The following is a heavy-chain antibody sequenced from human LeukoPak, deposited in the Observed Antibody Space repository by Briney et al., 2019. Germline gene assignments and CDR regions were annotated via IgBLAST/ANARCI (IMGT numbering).Heavy chain of an antibody. CDR2: IYTSGST. CDR1: GGSISSGSYY. D-gene: IGHD5-24*01. J-gene: IGHJ4*02. Sequence: SQTLSLTCTVSGGSISSGSYYWSWIRQPAGKGLEWIGRIYTSGSTNYNPSLKSRVTISVDTSKNQFSLKLSSVTAADTAVYYCARGQDGYNFSRSRDYWGQGTLVTVSS. V-gene: IGHV4-61*02. CDR3: ARGQDGYNFSRSRDY.